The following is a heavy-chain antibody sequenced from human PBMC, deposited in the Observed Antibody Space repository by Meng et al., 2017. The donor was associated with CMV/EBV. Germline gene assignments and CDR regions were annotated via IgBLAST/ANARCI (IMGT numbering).Heavy chain of an antibody. J-gene: IGHJ5*02. CDR3: ARSYSGYDYWFDP. Sequence: ASVKVSCKASGYTFTGYYMHWVRQAPGQGLEWMGWIYPNSGGTNYAQKFQGRVTMTRDTSISTAYMELSRLRSDDTAVYYCARSYSGYDYWFDPWGQGTLVTVSS. CDR2: IYPNSGGT. CDR1: GYTFTGYY. D-gene: IGHD5-12*01. V-gene: IGHV1-2*02.